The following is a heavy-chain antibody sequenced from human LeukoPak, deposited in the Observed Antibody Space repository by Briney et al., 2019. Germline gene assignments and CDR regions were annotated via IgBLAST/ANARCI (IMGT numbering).Heavy chain of an antibody. CDR1: GASISSFY. V-gene: IGHV4-59*05. J-gene: IGHJ3*02. Sequence: SETLSLTCTVSGASISSFYWSWIRQPPGKGLEWIGYIYYTGSSNYTRSSNYNPSLKSRVTMSVDTSKNQFSLKLSSVTAADTAVYYCARRTVFDIWGQGTMVTVSS. CDR3: ARRTVFDI. CDR2: IYYTGSSNY. D-gene: IGHD3/OR15-3a*01.